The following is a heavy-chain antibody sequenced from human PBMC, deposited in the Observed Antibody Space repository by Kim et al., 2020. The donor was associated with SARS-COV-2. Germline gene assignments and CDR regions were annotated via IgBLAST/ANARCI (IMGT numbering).Heavy chain of an antibody. J-gene: IGHJ4*02. D-gene: IGHD3-22*01. Sequence: SVKVSCKASGGTFSSYAISWVRQAPGQGLEWMGGIIPIFGTANYAQKFQGRVTIIADESTSTAYMELSSLRSEDTAVYYCARSPLPPYYYDSSGYYTAFDYWGQGTLVTVSS. V-gene: IGHV1-69*13. CDR3: ARSPLPPYYYDSSGYYTAFDY. CDR1: GGTFSSYA. CDR2: IIPIFGTA.